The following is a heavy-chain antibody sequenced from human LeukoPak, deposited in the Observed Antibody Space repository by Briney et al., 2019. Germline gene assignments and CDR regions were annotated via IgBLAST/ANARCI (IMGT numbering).Heavy chain of an antibody. Sequence: ASVKVSCKASGYALLSYYIHWVRQAPGQGLEWMGKINPSDGSTTYAQKFQGRVTMTRDTSTSTVYMELSSLRSEDTAVYYCARDQSRLYCASTTCPPGYWGQGTLVAVSS. CDR1: GYALLSYY. CDR2: INPSDGST. J-gene: IGHJ4*02. CDR3: ARDQSRLYCASTTCPPGY. D-gene: IGHD2/OR15-2a*01. V-gene: IGHV1-46*01.